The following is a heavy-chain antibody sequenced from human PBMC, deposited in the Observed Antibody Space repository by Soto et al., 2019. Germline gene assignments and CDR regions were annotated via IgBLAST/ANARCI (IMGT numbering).Heavy chain of an antibody. V-gene: IGHV4-34*01. Sequence: LSLTCAVYGGSFSGYYWSWIRQPPGKGLEWIGEINHSGSTNYNPSLKSRVTISVDTSKNQFSLKLSSVTAADTAVYYCASARYYDYVWGSYRSYGMDVWGQGTTVTVSS. CDR1: GGSFSGYY. J-gene: IGHJ6*02. CDR3: ASARYYDYVWGSYRSYGMDV. CDR2: INHSGST. D-gene: IGHD3-16*02.